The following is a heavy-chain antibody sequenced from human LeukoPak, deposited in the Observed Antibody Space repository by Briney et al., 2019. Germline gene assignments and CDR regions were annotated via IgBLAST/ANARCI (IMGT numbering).Heavy chain of an antibody. Sequence: ASVKVSCKASGYTFTSYYMHWVRQAPGQGLEWMGIINPSGGSTSYAQKFQGRVTMTRDMSTSTVYMELSSLRSEDTAVYYCARGGDSSGAYYYYMDVWGKGTTVTVSS. V-gene: IGHV1-46*01. CDR3: ARGGDSSGAYYYYMDV. D-gene: IGHD3-22*01. CDR1: GYTFTSYY. J-gene: IGHJ6*03. CDR2: INPSGGST.